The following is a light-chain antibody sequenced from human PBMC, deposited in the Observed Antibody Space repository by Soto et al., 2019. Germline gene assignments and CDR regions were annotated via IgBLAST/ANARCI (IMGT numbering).Light chain of an antibody. CDR1: GNDVGAYNY. V-gene: IGLV2-11*01. CDR2: DVA. J-gene: IGLJ1*01. CDR3: CSYAGGYTYL. Sequence: LTHPRSVSRSPGQSVTISCTRTGNDVGAYNYVSWYQQHPGRPPKLMTYDVARWPSGVPDRFSGSKSGNTASLTISGLQAEDEADYFSCSYAGGYTYLFGTGTKVTVL.